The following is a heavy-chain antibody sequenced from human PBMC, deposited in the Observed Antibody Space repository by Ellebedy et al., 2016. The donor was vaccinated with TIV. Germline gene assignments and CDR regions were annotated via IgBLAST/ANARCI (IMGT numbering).Heavy chain of an antibody. CDR1: GFNFGVYW. V-gene: IGHV3-7*01. D-gene: IGHD3/OR15-3a*01. J-gene: IGHJ5*02. Sequence: GESLKISCVVSGFNFGVYWVTWVRQAPGKRPEWVATIKQDGSEKYYVDSVRGRFTISRDNAKNSMFLQMNSLRAEDTAVYYCARGRTSYGPWGQGTLVIVSS. CDR2: IKQDGSEK. CDR3: ARGRTSYGP.